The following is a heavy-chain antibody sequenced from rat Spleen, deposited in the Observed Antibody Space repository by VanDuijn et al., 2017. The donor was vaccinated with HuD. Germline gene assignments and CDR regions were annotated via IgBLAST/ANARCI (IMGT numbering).Heavy chain of an antibody. CDR1: GFSLTSFH. V-gene: IGHV2-43*01. CDR2: IWTGGST. CDR3: ARDNNPIDY. D-gene: IGHD1-10*01. Sequence: QVQLKESGPGLVQPSQTLSLTCTVSGFSLTSFHVSWVRQPSGKGLEWLGVIWTGGSTADSSLLKSRLSISRDISKSQVFLKMNSLQTEDTATYYCARDNNPIDYWGQGVMVTVSS. J-gene: IGHJ2*01.